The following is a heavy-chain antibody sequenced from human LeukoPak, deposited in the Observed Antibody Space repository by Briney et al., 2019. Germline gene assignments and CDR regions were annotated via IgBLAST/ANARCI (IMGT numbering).Heavy chain of an antibody. CDR1: GFTFSSYS. J-gene: IGHJ4*02. V-gene: IGHV3-48*04. Sequence: GGSLRLSCAASGFTFSSYSMNWVRQAPGKGLEWVSYISSSGSTIYYADSVKGRFTISRDNAKNSLYLQMNSLRAEDTAVYYCASDIAAAGGVDYWGQGTLVTVSS. CDR3: ASDIAAAGGVDY. D-gene: IGHD6-13*01. CDR2: ISSSGSTI.